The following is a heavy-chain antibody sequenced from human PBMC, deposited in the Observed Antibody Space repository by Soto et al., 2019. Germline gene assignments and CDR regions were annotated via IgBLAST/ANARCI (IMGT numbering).Heavy chain of an antibody. CDR3: TAGGGLPRYY. CDR1: GGSISSGGYS. CDR2: IYHSGST. Sequence: QLQLQESGSGLVKPSQTLSLTCAVSGGSISSGGYSWSWIRQPPGNGLEWIGYIYHSGSTYYNPSLNRRVNISVDRSKNQFSLKLSSVTASYTSVYYCTAGGGLPRYYWGQGTQVTVSS. D-gene: IGHD5-12*01. V-gene: IGHV4-30-2*01. J-gene: IGHJ4*02.